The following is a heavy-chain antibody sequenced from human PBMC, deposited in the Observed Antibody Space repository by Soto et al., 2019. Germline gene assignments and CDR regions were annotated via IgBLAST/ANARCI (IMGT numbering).Heavy chain of an antibody. CDR2: INAGNGDT. CDR1: GYTFTSYA. CDR3: ARDVTIFWDY. J-gene: IGHJ4*02. D-gene: IGHD3-9*01. V-gene: IGHV1-3*01. Sequence: ASVKVSCKASGYTFTSYAMHWVRQAPGQRLEWMGWINAGNGDTKYSQKFQGRVTITRDTSARTVYMEMSRLRSEDTAVYYCARDVTIFWDYWGQGTLVTVSS.